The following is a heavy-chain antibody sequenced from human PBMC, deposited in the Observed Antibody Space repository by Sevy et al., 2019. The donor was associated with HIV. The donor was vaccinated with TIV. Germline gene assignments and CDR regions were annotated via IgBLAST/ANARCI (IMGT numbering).Heavy chain of an antibody. D-gene: IGHD6-13*01. J-gene: IGHJ4*02. CDR3: ITVHSGISSWCDY. CDR1: GFTFSNTW. CDR2: IKSRADGGTT. Sequence: GGSLRLSCAASGFTFSNTWMSWVRQAPGKGLEWVCRIKSRADGGTTDYAAPVKGRFIISRDDSKNTLYLQMNSLKTEDTAVYYCITVHSGISSWCDYWGQGTLVTVSS. V-gene: IGHV3-15*01.